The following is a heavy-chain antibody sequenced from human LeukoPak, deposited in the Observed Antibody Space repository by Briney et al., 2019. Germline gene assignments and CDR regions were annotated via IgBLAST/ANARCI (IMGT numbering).Heavy chain of an antibody. D-gene: IGHD5-18*01. J-gene: IGHJ4*02. CDR3: ARDMGYSYDYVFDY. Sequence: SETLSLTCTVSGGSISSYYWSWIRQPAGKGLEWIGRIYTSGSTNYNPSLKSRVTMSVDTSKTQFSLKLSSVTAADTAVYYCARDMGYSYDYVFDYWGQGTLVTVSS. CDR1: GGSISSYY. V-gene: IGHV4-4*07. CDR2: IYTSGST.